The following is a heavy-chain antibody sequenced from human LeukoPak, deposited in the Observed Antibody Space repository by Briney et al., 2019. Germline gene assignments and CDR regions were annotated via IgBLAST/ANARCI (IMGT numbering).Heavy chain of an antibody. Sequence: SETLSLPCTASGVSVSTSHWNWVRQPPGKGLEWIGNVDYNGGTKYNPSLRSRVTISLDTSKNQFSLKLKFATAADTALYYCARGFYEPFDRWGQGTLVTVSS. CDR3: ARGFYEPFDR. CDR1: GVSVSTSH. V-gene: IGHV4-59*02. J-gene: IGHJ4*02. CDR2: VDYNGGT. D-gene: IGHD2/OR15-2a*01.